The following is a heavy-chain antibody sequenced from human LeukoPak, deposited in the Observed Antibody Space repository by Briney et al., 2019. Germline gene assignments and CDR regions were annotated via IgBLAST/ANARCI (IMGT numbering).Heavy chain of an antibody. Sequence: SGGSLRLSCAASGFTFSSYGMHWVRQAPGKGLEWVAVIWYDGSNKYYADSVKGRFTISRDNSKNTLYLQVSSLRAEDTAVYYCARDGGAGSSDYWGQGTLVTVSS. CDR3: ARDGGAGSSDY. CDR1: GFTFSSYG. CDR2: IWYDGSNK. V-gene: IGHV3-33*01. J-gene: IGHJ4*02. D-gene: IGHD6-19*01.